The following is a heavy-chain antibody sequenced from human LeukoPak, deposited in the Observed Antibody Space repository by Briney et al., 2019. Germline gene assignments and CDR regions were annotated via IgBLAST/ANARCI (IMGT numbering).Heavy chain of an antibody. J-gene: IGHJ4*02. D-gene: IGHD3-10*01. CDR1: GFSFDDYG. V-gene: IGHV3-20*04. Sequence: GGSLRLSCAASGFSFDDYGMSWVRQAPGKGLEWLSGINWKTGATGYSDSVKGRSTISKDNTKNSLYLQMNSLRAEDTAFYYCARETSARGVSTHWGQGTLVTVSS. CDR3: ARETSARGVSTH. CDR2: INWKTGAT.